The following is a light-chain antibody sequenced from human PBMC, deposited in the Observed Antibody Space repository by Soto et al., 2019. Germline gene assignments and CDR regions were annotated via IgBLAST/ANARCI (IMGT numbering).Light chain of an antibody. CDR2: AAS. V-gene: IGKV1-39*01. CDR1: QSIASY. J-gene: IGKJ4*01. Sequence: DIQMTQSPSSLSASVGDRVTSTCRASQSIASYLNWFQQRPGKAPKFLIYAASNLQSGVPSRFSGSGSGTDFTLTISSLQPEDSATYYCQQTYSTPLTFGGGTKVDIK. CDR3: QQTYSTPLT.